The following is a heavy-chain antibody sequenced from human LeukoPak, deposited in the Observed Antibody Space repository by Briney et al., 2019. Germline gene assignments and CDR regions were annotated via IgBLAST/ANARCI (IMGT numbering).Heavy chain of an antibody. Sequence: SETLSLTCTVSGGSISSGDYYWSWIRQPPGKGLEWIGYIYYSGSTYYNPSLKSRVTISVDTSKNQFSLKLSSVTAADTAVYYCARVGHYYGSENNWFDPWGQGTLATVSS. J-gene: IGHJ5*02. CDR3: ARVGHYYGSENNWFDP. V-gene: IGHV4-30-4*01. CDR2: IYYSGST. CDR1: GGSISSGDYY. D-gene: IGHD3-10*01.